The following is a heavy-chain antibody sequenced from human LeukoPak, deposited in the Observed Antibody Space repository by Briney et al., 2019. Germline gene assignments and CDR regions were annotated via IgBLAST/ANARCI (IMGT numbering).Heavy chain of an antibody. D-gene: IGHD6-6*01. Sequence: SETLSLTCTVSGGSISSGGYYWSWIRQPAGKGLEWIGRIYTSGSTNYNPSLKSRVTMSVDTSKNQFSLKLSSVTAADTAVYYCARDRSRIAARLAHFDYWGQGTLVTVSS. CDR2: IYTSGST. J-gene: IGHJ4*02. CDR3: ARDRSRIAARLAHFDY. CDR1: GGSISSGGYY. V-gene: IGHV4-61*02.